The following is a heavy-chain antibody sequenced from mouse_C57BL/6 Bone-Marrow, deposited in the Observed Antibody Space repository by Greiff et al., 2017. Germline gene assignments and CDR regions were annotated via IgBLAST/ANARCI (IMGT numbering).Heavy chain of an antibody. CDR1: GYTFTSYW. Sequence: QVQLQQPGAELVMPGASVKLSCKASGYTFTSYWMHWVKQRPGQGLEWIGEIDPSDSYTNYNQKFKGKSTLTVDNSSSTAYMQLSSLTSEDSAVYYCARNYDYDWYCDVWGTGTTVTVSS. J-gene: IGHJ1*03. CDR2: IDPSDSYT. D-gene: IGHD2-4*01. V-gene: IGHV1-69*01. CDR3: ARNYDYDWYCDV.